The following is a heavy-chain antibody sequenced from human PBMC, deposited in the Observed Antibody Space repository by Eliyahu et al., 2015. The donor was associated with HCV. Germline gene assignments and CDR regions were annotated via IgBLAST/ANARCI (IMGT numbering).Heavy chain of an antibody. Sequence: QVQLVESGGGVVQPGXXLRLSCAAXGFTFXXYGXPWVRQVPGKGLEXVAVISFDGSNRYYADSVKGRFTISRDNSKNTLYLQMNSLRPEDTAVYYCAKDPIPTGYSSGWYEGGDYWGQGTLVTVSS. J-gene: IGHJ4*02. CDR1: GFTFXXYG. CDR2: ISFDGSNR. D-gene: IGHD6-19*01. CDR3: AKDPIPTGYSSGWYEGGDY. V-gene: IGHV3-30*18.